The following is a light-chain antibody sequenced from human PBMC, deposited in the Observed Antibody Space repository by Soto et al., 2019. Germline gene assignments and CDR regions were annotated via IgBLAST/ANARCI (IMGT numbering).Light chain of an antibody. CDR2: NVS. J-gene: IGLJ3*02. CDR3: SSYTSSSTLRV. V-gene: IGLV2-14*01. CDR1: SSDVGGYNY. Sequence: QSVLTQPASVSGSPGQSITISCTGTSSDVGGYNYVSWYQQHPGKAPKLMIYNVSTRPSGVSNRFSASKSGNTASLTISGLQAEDEADYYCSSYTSSSTLRVFGGGTKLTVL.